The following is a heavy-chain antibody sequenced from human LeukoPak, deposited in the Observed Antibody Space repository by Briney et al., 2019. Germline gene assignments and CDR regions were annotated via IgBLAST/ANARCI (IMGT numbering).Heavy chain of an antibody. Sequence: SETLSLTCAVYGGSFSGYYWSWIRQPPGKGLEWIGEINHSGSTNYNPSLKSRVTISVDTSKNQFSLKLRSVTAADTALYYCARDFDYWGRGTLVTVSS. J-gene: IGHJ4*02. CDR1: GGSFSGYY. V-gene: IGHV4-34*01. CDR2: INHSGST. CDR3: ARDFDY.